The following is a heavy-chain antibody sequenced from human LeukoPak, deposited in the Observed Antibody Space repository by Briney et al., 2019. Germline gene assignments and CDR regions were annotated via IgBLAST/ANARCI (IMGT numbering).Heavy chain of an antibody. Sequence: ASVKVSCKASGYTFTSYDINWVRQATGQGLEWMGWMNPNSGNTGYAQKFQGRVTMTRNTSISTAYMELSSLRSEDTAVYYCARGLYYYDSFDYWGQGTLVTVSS. V-gene: IGHV1-8*01. CDR1: GYTFTSYD. J-gene: IGHJ4*02. CDR2: MNPNSGNT. CDR3: ARGLYYYDSFDY. D-gene: IGHD3-22*01.